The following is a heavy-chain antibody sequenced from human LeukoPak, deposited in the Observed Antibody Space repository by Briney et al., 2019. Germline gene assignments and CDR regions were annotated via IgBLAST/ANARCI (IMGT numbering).Heavy chain of an antibody. CDR3: ARDPASFSYYYYYYMDV. V-gene: IGHV3-33*01. CDR2: IWYDGSNK. Sequence: PGGSLRLSCAASGFTFSSYGMHWVRQAPGKGLEWVAVIWYDGSNKYYADSVKGRFTISRDNSKNTLYLQMNSLRAEDTAVYYCARDPASFSYYYYYYMDVWGKGTTVTVSS. CDR1: GFTFSSYG. D-gene: IGHD3-16*02. J-gene: IGHJ6*03.